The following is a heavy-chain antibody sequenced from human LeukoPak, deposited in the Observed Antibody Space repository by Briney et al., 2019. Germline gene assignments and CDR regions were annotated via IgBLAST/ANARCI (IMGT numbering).Heavy chain of an antibody. D-gene: IGHD1-7*01. CDR2: INPSGSST. Sequence: EASVKVSCTASGYIFTAHYLHWVRQAPGQGLEWMGLINPSGSSTLYAQKFQGRVTMTRDTSTSTAYMELSSLRSEDTAVYYCARDSITGTDGYWGQGTLVTVSS. CDR1: GYIFTAHY. J-gene: IGHJ4*02. CDR3: ARDSITGTDGY. V-gene: IGHV1-46*01.